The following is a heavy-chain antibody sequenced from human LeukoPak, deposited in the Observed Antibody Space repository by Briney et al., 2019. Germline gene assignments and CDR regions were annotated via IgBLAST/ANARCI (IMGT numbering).Heavy chain of an antibody. CDR1: GFTFSSYA. D-gene: IGHD3-22*01. V-gene: IGHV3-23*01. J-gene: IGHJ4*02. CDR2: ISGSGGST. Sequence: GGSLRLSCAASGFTFSSYAMSWVRQAPGKGLEWVSAISGSGGSTYYADSVKGRFTISRDNSKNTLYLQMNSLRAEDTAVYYCAKGTYYYDSSGYYGGYYFDYWGQGTLVTVSS. CDR3: AKGTYYYDSSGYYGGYYFDY.